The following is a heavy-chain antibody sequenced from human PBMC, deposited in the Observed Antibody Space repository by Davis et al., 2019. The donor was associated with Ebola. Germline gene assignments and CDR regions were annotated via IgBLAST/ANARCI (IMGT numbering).Heavy chain of an antibody. CDR3: VKDRFTVVVVHGGFDY. CDR1: GFTFSSYA. CDR2: ISTNGENT. D-gene: IGHD2-15*01. J-gene: IGHJ4*02. Sequence: GESLKIPCSASGFTFSSYAMHWVRQAPGKGLESVSRISTNGENTYYAESVKGRFTISRDNSKDTLYLQKRSLRTEDTAVYYCVKDRFTVVVVHGGFDYRGEGTQVTVSS. V-gene: IGHV3-64D*06.